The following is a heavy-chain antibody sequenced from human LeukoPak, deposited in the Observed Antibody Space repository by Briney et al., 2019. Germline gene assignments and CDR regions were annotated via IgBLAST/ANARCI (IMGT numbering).Heavy chain of an antibody. CDR2: IYTSGST. Sequence: SETLSLTCTVSGGSISSYYWSWIRQPAGKGPEWIGRIYTSGSTNYNPSLKSRVTISVDKSKNQFSLKLSSVTAADTAVYYCATMDNFWSGFDYWGQGTLVTVSS. D-gene: IGHD3-3*01. J-gene: IGHJ4*02. CDR3: ATMDNFWSGFDY. V-gene: IGHV4-4*07. CDR1: GGSISSYY.